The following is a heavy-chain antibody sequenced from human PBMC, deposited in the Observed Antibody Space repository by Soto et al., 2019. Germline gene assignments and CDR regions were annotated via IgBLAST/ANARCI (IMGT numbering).Heavy chain of an antibody. V-gene: IGHV4-39*01. CDR3: ARQDDFWSGSNWFDP. J-gene: IGHJ5*02. Sequence: SETLSLTCTVSGGSISSTNYYWGWIRQPPGKGLEWIGNVYYNGFTYYNPSLKSRVTLSVDTSKNRFSLKLTSVTAADTAAYYCARQDDFWSGSNWFDPWGQGTLVTVS. CDR2: VYYNGFT. D-gene: IGHD3-3*01. CDR1: GGSISSTNYY.